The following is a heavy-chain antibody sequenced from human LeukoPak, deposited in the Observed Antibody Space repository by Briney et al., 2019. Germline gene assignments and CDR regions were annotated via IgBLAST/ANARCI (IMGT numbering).Heavy chain of an antibody. CDR2: IYNSGDT. CDR1: GGSISSSSYY. Sequence: TSSETLFLTCTVSGGSISSSSYYWGWIRQPPGKGLEWIGRIYNSGDTNYNPSLKSRVTISVDTSKNQFSLELSSVTAADTAVYYCARLKATVSIHAYFDSWGQGTLVTVSS. CDR3: ARLKATVSIHAYFDS. J-gene: IGHJ4*02. D-gene: IGHD4-17*01. V-gene: IGHV4-61*05.